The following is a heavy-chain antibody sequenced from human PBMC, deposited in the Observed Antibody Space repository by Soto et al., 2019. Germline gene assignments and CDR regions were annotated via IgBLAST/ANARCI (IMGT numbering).Heavy chain of an antibody. CDR3: ATWGVRGVIVPYYYMDV. CDR1: GYTLTELS. J-gene: IGHJ6*03. V-gene: IGHV1-24*01. Sequence: ASVKVSCKVSGYTLTELSMHWVRQAPGKGLEWMGGFDPEDGETIYAQKFQGRVTMTEDTSTDTAYMELSSLSSEDTAVYYCATWGVRGVIVPYYYMDVWGKGTTVTVSS. D-gene: IGHD3-10*01. CDR2: FDPEDGET.